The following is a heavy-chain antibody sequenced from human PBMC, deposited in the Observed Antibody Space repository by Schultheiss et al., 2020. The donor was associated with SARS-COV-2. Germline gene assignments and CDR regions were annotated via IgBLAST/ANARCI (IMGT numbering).Heavy chain of an antibody. CDR3: AKDLTIPVASSLGALDI. J-gene: IGHJ3*02. V-gene: IGHV3-11*01. D-gene: IGHD6-19*01. CDR1: GFTFGDYA. CDR2: ISASGSTI. Sequence: GGSLRLSCTTSGFTFGDYAMSWVRQAPGKGLEWVSYISASGSTIYYADSVEGRFTISRDNAKNSLYLQMNSLGAEDSAVYYCAKDLTIPVASSLGALDIWGQGTMVTVSS.